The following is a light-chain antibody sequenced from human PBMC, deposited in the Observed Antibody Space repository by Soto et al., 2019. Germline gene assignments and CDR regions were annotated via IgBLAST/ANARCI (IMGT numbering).Light chain of an antibody. Sequence: EIVLTQSPGTLSLSPGERATLSCRASQSLGSTYLAWYQQKPGQAPRLLISGASSRATGIPDRFSRLEPEDFAVYYCQQYGSSYTFGQGTKLEIK. CDR1: QSLGSTY. J-gene: IGKJ2*01. CDR3: QQYGSSYT. V-gene: IGKV3-20*01. CDR2: GAS.